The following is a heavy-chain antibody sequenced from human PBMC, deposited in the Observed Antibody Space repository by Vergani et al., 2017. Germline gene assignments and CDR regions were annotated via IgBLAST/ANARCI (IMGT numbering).Heavy chain of an antibody. CDR1: GGSISSYY. CDR2: IYYSGST. J-gene: IGHJ4*02. V-gene: IGHV4-59*01. Sequence: QVQLQESGPGLVKPSETLSLTCTVSGGSISSYYWSWIRQPPGKGLEWIGYIYYSGSTNYNPSLKSRVTISVATSKNQFSLKLSSVTAADTAVYYCAREGDGYTYYLDYWGQGTLVTVSS. CDR3: AREGDGYTYYLDY. D-gene: IGHD5-24*01.